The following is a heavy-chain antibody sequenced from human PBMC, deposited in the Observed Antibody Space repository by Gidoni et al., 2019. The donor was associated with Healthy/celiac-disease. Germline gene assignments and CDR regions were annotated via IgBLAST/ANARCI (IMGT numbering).Heavy chain of an antibody. V-gene: IGHV4-34*01. D-gene: IGHD3-10*01. CDR2: INHSGST. Sequence: QVQLQQWGAGLLKPSEPLSLTCAVYGVSFSGYYWSWIRQPPGKGLEWIGEINHSGSTNYNPSLKSRVTISVDTSKNQFSLKLSSVTAADTAVYYCARGDEGIYGSGSFYAFDIWGQGTMVTVSS. CDR3: ARGDEGIYGSGSFYAFDI. J-gene: IGHJ3*02. CDR1: GVSFSGYY.